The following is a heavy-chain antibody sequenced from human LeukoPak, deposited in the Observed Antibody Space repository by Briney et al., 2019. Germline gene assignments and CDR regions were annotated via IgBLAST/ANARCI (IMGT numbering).Heavy chain of an antibody. CDR2: IYYSGSS. CDR3: ARMGRGNTFDY. D-gene: IGHD5-18*01. J-gene: IGHJ4*02. CDR1: GGSISSSSYY. V-gene: IGHV4-61*01. Sequence: SETLSLTCTVSGGSISSSSYYWSWIRQPPGKGLEWTAYIYYSGSSNYNPSLKSRVTISVDTSKNQFSLKLSSVPAADTAVYYCARMGRGNTFDYWGQGILVTVSS.